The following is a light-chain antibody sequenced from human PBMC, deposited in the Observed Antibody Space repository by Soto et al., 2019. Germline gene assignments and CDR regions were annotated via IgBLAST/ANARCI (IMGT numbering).Light chain of an antibody. J-gene: IGLJ3*02. CDR2: GNR. CDR1: NSNLGAGFD. V-gene: IGLV1-40*01. CDR3: QAYDYSLTASV. Sequence: QPVLTQPPSVSGAPGQRVTISCTGNNSNLGAGFDVHWYQQLPGAAPKLVIFGNRNRPSGVPERFSGSKSGTSASLAITGLQAEDEADYYCQAYDYSLTASVFGGGTKLTVL.